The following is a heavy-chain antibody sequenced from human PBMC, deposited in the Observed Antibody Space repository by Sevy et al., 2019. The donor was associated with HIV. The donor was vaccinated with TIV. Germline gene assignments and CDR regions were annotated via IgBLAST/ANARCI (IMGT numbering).Heavy chain of an antibody. CDR1: GYTLTKLA. J-gene: IGHJ4*02. CDR2: FDPEDGET. Sequence: AAVKVSCKVSGYTLTKLAMHWVGQAPGKGLEWMGTFDPEDGETIYSQKFQGRVTMTEDTSIDTAYMELSSLRSGDTAVFYCAITKDSDDNSGSPFDYWGQGTLVTVSS. D-gene: IGHD3-22*01. V-gene: IGHV1-24*01. CDR3: AITKDSDDNSGSPFDY.